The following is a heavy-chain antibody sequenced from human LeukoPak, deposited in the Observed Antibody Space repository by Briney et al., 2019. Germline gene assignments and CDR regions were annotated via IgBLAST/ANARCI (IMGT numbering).Heavy chain of an antibody. J-gene: IGHJ6*03. D-gene: IGHD2-15*01. CDR1: GFTFSSFG. V-gene: IGHV3-23*01. CDR2: ISSTGGTA. CDR3: AKNGDRGAYCSGGSCYPYYYYNMDV. Sequence: GTLRLSCAASGFTFSSFGISWVRQAPGKGLEWVSAISSTGGTAYYADSVKGRFTISRDNSKNTLYLQMNSLRAEDTAIYYCAKNGDRGAYCSGGSCYPYYYYNMDVWGKGTTVTISS.